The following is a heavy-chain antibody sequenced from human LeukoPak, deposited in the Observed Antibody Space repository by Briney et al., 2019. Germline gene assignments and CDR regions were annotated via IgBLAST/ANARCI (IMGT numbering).Heavy chain of an antibody. D-gene: IGHD6-19*01. CDR3: ANGRFGIRIQYSSYDY. Sequence: PGGSLRLSCAASGFTFSSYAMSWVRQAPGKGLEWVSAISGSGGSTYYADSVKGRFTISRDNSKNTLYLQMNSLRAEDTAVYYCANGRFGIRIQYSSYDYWGQGTLVTVSS. CDR2: ISGSGGST. CDR1: GFTFSSYA. J-gene: IGHJ4*02. V-gene: IGHV3-23*01.